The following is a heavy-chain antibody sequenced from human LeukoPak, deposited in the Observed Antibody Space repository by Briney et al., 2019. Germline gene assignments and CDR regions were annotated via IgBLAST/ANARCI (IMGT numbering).Heavy chain of an antibody. CDR3: ATLRGYSYGPSDY. CDR1: GGTFSSYA. CDR2: ISGSGGST. Sequence: GASVKVSCKASGGTFSSYAMSWVRQAPGKGLEWVSAISGSGGSTYYADSVKGRFTISRDSSKNTLYLQMNSLRAEDTAVYYCATLRGYSYGPSDYWGKGTLVTVSS. V-gene: IGHV3-23*01. J-gene: IGHJ4*02. D-gene: IGHD5-18*01.